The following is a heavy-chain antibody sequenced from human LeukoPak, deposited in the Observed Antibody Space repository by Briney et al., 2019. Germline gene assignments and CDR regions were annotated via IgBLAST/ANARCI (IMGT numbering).Heavy chain of an antibody. Sequence: PSETLSLTCTVSGGSISSYSWSWIRHPAGKGLEWIGRIHTSGNINYNPSPKRRVTISLDTSKNQSSLKLSSVTAADTAVYYCATEGDNWGQGTLVTVSS. V-gene: IGHV4-4*07. J-gene: IGHJ4*02. CDR2: IHTSGNI. CDR3: ATEGDN. CDR1: GGSISSYS.